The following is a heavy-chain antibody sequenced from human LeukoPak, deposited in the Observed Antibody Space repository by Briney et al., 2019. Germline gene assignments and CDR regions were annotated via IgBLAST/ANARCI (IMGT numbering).Heavy chain of an antibody. J-gene: IGHJ3*02. Sequence: PGRSLRLSCAASGFTFSSYAMHWVRQAPGKGLEWVAVISYDGSNKYYADSVKGRFTISRDNSKNTLYLQMNSLRAEDTAVYYCARDRVLVVVTAIRYFSSKADAFDIWGQGTMVTVSS. CDR2: ISYDGSNK. D-gene: IGHD2-21*02. CDR3: ARDRVLVVVTAIRYFSSKADAFDI. CDR1: GFTFSSYA. V-gene: IGHV3-30-3*01.